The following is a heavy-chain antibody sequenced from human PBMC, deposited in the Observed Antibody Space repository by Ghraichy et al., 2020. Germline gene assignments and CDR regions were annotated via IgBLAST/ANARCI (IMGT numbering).Heavy chain of an antibody. Sequence: GESLNISCAVSGFTFSNYVMNWVRQAPGKGLQWVSTMSGSGGRTYYADSVKGRFTISRDNSKKILYLQMNSLRAEDTAVYYCAKDGAYNDILSGFYNWFDPWGLGTLVTVSS. V-gene: IGHV3-23*01. CDR3: AKDGAYNDILSGFYNWFDP. D-gene: IGHD3-9*01. CDR2: MSGSGGRT. J-gene: IGHJ5*02. CDR1: GFTFSNYV.